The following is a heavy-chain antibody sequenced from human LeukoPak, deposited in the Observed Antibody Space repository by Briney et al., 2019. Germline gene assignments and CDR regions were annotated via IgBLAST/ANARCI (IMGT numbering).Heavy chain of an antibody. Sequence: GGSLRLSCAASGFTFSSYSMNWVRQAPGKGLEWVSYISSSSSTIYYADSVKGRFTISRDNAKNSLYLQMNSLRDEDTAVYYCARILGSLAGRTIFGVVTAALGMDVWGQGTTVTVPS. CDR2: ISSSSSTI. D-gene: IGHD3-3*01. CDR1: GFTFSSYS. CDR3: ARILGSLAGRTIFGVVTAALGMDV. V-gene: IGHV3-48*02. J-gene: IGHJ6*02.